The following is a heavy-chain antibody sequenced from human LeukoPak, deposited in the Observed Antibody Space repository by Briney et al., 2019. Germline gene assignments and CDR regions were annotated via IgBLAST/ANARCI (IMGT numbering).Heavy chain of an antibody. Sequence: SETLSLTCAVYGGSFSGYYWSWIRQPPGKGLEWIGEINHSGSTNYNPSLKSRVTISVDTSTTQFSLKLSSVTAADTAVYYCARGTFGELLYRWFDPWGQGTLVTVSS. CDR3: ARGTFGELLYRWFDP. CDR2: INHSGST. CDR1: GGSFSGYY. D-gene: IGHD3-10*01. V-gene: IGHV4-34*01. J-gene: IGHJ5*02.